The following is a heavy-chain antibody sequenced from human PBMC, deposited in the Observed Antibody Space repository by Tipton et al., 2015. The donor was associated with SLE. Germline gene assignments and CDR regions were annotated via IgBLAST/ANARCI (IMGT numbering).Heavy chain of an antibody. CDR2: IYFDGNSNGRG. V-gene: IGHV4-59*11. CDR3: ARGVAERLGLDF. Sequence: TLSLTCTVSGGSISGHYWSWIRQPPGKGLEWIGYIYFDGNSNGRGNYNPSLKSRVTMSVDPSKMQFSLNLNSVTAADTALYFCARGVAERLGLDFWGQGSLVTVSS. D-gene: IGHD6-19*01. CDR1: GGSISGHY. J-gene: IGHJ4*02.